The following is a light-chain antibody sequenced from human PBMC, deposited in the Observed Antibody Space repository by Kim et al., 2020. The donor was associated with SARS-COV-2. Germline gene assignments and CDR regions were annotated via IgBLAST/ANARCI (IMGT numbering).Light chain of an antibody. CDR3: QQYNLYPLT. Sequence: AAVGERVTITCRASQNITRWLAWYRQKLGRAPELLIYGASTLRSGVPSRFSGSGSGTEFTLTINGLQPDDFATYYCQQYNLYPLTFGGGTKVEIK. J-gene: IGKJ4*01. V-gene: IGKV1-5*01. CDR2: GAS. CDR1: QNITRW.